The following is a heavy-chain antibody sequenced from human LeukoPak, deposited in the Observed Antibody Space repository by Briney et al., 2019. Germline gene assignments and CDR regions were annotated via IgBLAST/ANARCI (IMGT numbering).Heavy chain of an antibody. V-gene: IGHV1-69*01. CDR2: IIPIFGTA. J-gene: IGHJ6*03. Sequence: SVKVSCKASGGTFSSYAISWVRQAPGQGLEWMGGIIPIFGTANYAQKFQGRVTITADESTSTAYMELSRLRSEDTDVYYCARADDYTLGGRIRYYYMDVWGKGTTVTVSS. CDR3: ARADDYTLGGRIRYYYMDV. CDR1: GGTFSSYA. D-gene: IGHD4-11*01.